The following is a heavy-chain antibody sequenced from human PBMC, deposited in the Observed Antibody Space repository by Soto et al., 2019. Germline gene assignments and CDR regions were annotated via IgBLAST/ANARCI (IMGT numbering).Heavy chain of an antibody. CDR3: AHRGYMYGNWDHGYFDY. J-gene: IGHJ4*02. V-gene: IGHV2-5*02. CDR2: IYWDDDK. D-gene: IGHD7-27*01. Sequence: QITLKESGPTRVKPTQTLALTCTFSGFSLTTSGVGVGWIRKTPGKALEWLAVIYWDDDKRYNPSLKNRLTITKDRSKNQVVLIMADMDPVDTGTYFCAHRGYMYGNWDHGYFDYWGQGTLVTVSS. CDR1: GFSLTTSGVG.